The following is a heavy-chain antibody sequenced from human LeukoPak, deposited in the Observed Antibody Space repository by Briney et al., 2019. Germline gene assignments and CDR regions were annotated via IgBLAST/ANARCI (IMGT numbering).Heavy chain of an antibody. CDR1: GFTFSSYW. J-gene: IGHJ6*02. CDR3: ATSGYSYGYLYYYYGMDA. CDR2: IKQDGSEK. Sequence: AGGSLRLSCAASGFTFSSYWMSWVRQAPGKGLEWVANIKQDGSEKYYVDSVKGRFTISRDNAKNSLYLQMNSLRAEDTAVYYCATSGYSYGYLYYYYGMDAWGQGTTVTVSS. D-gene: IGHD5-18*01. V-gene: IGHV3-7*01.